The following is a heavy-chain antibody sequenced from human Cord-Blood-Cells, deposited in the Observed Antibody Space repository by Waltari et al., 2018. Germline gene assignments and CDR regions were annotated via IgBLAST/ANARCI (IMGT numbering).Heavy chain of an antibody. CDR3: ARLLWFGEPYFDY. CDR2: ISVSSSYI. CDR1: GFTFSSYS. D-gene: IGHD3-10*01. V-gene: IGHV3-21*01. J-gene: IGHJ4*02. Sequence: VQLVESGGGLVKPGGSLRLSCAASGFTFSSYSMNWVRQAPGKGLGWVASISVSSSYIDYADSVKGRFTISRDNAKNSLYLQMNSLRAEDTAVYYCARLLWFGEPYFDYWGQGTLVTVSS.